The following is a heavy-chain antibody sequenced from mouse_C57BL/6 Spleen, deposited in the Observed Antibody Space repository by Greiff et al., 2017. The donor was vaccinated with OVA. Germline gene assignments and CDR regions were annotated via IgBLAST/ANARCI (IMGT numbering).Heavy chain of an antibody. J-gene: IGHJ4*01. CDR2: IDPSDSYT. CDR1: GYTFTSYW. CDR3: ARRGLRGAMDY. Sequence: VQGVESGAELVKPGASVKLSCKASGYTFTSYWMQWVKQRPGQGLEWIGEIDPSDSYTNYNQKFKGKATLTVDTSSSTAYMQLSSLTSEDSAVYYCARRGLRGAMDYWGQGTSVTVSS. D-gene: IGHD3-3*01. V-gene: IGHV1-50*01.